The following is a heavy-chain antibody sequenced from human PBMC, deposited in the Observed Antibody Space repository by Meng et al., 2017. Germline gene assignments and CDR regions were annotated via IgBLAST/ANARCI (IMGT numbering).Heavy chain of an antibody. CDR3: ARGRYYDSSGYYELDGVYFDY. CDR1: GYTFTSYG. Sequence: ASVKVSCKASGYTFTSYGISWVRQAPGQGLEWMGWISAYNGNTNYAQKFQGRVTITTDESTSTAYMELSSLRSEDTAVYYCARGRYYDSSGYYELDGVYFDYWGQGTLVTVSS. D-gene: IGHD3-22*01. CDR2: ISAYNGNT. V-gene: IGHV1-18*01. J-gene: IGHJ4*02.